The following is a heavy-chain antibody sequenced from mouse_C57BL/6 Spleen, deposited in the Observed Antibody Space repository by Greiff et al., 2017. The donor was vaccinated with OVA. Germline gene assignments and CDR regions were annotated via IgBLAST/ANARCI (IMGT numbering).Heavy chain of an antibody. D-gene: IGHD1-1*01. V-gene: IGHV1-39*01. CDR2: INPNYGTT. CDR3: ARKGYTTVVANAMDY. CDR1: GYSFTDYN. Sequence: VQLKQSGPELVKPGASVKISCKASGYSFTDYNMNWVKQSNGKSLEWIGVINPNYGTTSYNQKFKGKATLTVDQSSSTAYMQLNSLTSEDSAVYYCARKGYTTVVANAMDYWGQGTSVTVSS. J-gene: IGHJ4*01.